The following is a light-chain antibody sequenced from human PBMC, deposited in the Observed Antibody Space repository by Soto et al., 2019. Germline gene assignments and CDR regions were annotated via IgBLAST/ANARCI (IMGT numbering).Light chain of an antibody. CDR1: QSVSSSY. Sequence: EIVLTQSPGTLSLSPGERATLSCRASQSVSSSYLAWYQQKPGRAPRLLIYGASSRATGIPDRFSGSGSGTDFTLTISRLEPEDFAVYYCQQYGSSPRTF. V-gene: IGKV3-20*01. J-gene: IGKJ1*01. CDR2: GAS. CDR3: QQYGSSPRT.